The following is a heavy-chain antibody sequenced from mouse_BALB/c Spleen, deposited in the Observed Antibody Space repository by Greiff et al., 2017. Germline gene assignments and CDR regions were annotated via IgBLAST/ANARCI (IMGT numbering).Heavy chain of an antibody. CDR1: GYAFSSYW. D-gene: IGHD2-3*01. Sequence: QVQLKESGAELVRPGSSVKISCKASGYAFSSYWMNWVKQRPGQGLEWIGQIYPGDGDTNYNGKFKGKATLTADKSSSTAYMQLSSLTSEDSAVYFCARVYDGYLDYWGQGTTLTVSS. J-gene: IGHJ2*01. CDR3: ARVYDGYLDY. V-gene: IGHV1-80*01. CDR2: IYPGDGDT.